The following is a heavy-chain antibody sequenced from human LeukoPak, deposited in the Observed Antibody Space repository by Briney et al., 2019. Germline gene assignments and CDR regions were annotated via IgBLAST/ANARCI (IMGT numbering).Heavy chain of an antibody. CDR1: GGTFSSYT. D-gene: IGHD2-2*01. CDR3: ASEYQLLNYYYYGMDV. CDR2: IIPIFGIA. J-gene: IGHJ6*02. Sequence: SVKVSCKASGGTFSSYTISWVRQAPGQGLEWMGRIIPIFGIANYAQKFQGRVTITADKSTSTAYMDLSSLRSEDTAVYCCASEYQLLNYYYYGMDVWGQGTTVTVSS. V-gene: IGHV1-69*02.